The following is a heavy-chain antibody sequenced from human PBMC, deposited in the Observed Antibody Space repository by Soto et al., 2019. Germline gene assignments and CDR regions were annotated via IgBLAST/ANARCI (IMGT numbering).Heavy chain of an antibody. D-gene: IGHD7-27*01. CDR2: IYYKGNT. CDR3: TRANWYSEY. CDR1: GGSISNHY. V-gene: IGHV4-59*11. J-gene: IGHJ4*02. Sequence: QVQLQESGPGLVKPSETLSLTCSVSGGSISNHYWSWIRQPPGKGLEWIGYIYYKGNTNYNPSLKSRVTMSVDTSRNQISLNLTTVTAADTAVYYCTRANWYSEYWGQGTLVTVSS.